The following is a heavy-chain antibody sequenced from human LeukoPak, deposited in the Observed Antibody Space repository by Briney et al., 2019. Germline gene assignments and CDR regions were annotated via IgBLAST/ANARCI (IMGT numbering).Heavy chain of an antibody. CDR2: IKQDGSEK. D-gene: IGHD3-22*01. J-gene: IGHJ4*02. CDR1: GFTFSSYE. Sequence: GGSLRLSCAASGFTFSSYEMNWVRQAPGKGLEWVANIKQDGSEKYYVDSVKGRFTISRDNAKNSLYLQMNSLRAEDTAVYYCARDLVSSGGESDYWGQGTLVTVSS. V-gene: IGHV3-7*03. CDR3: ARDLVSSGGESDY.